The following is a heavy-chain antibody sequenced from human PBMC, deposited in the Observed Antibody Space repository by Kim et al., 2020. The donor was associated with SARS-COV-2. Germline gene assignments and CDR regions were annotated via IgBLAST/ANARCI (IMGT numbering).Heavy chain of an antibody. CDR3: ARDPTIPVVVPAAEGRYYYYMDV. CDR1: WDSVSSNSAA. V-gene: IGHV6-1*01. J-gene: IGHJ6*03. D-gene: IGHD2-2*01. Sequence: SQTLSLTCAISWDSVSSNSAAWNWIRQSPPRGLEWLGRTYYRSKWYNDYAVSVKSRLTINPDTSKNQFYLQLNSVTPEDTAVYYCARDPTIPVVVPAAEGRYYYYMDVWGKGTPVTVSS. CDR2: TYYRSKWYN.